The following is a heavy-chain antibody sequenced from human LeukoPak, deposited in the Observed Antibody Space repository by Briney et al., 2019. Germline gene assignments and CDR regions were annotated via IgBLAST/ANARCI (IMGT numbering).Heavy chain of an antibody. V-gene: IGHV4-34*01. CDR2: INHSGST. CDR1: GGSFSGYY. D-gene: IGHD2/OR15-2a*01. J-gene: IGHJ6*02. CDR3: ARGFYGPGGYYYYYGMDV. Sequence: SETLSLTCAVYGGSFSGYYWSWIRQPPGKGLEWIGEINHSGSTNYNPSLKSRVTISVDTSKNQFSLKLSSVTAADTAVYYCARGFYGPGGYYYYYGMDVWGQGTTVTVSS.